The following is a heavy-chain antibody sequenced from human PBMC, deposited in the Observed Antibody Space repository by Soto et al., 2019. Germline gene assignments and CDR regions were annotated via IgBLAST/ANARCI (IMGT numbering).Heavy chain of an antibody. CDR1: GYTFTSYG. D-gene: IGHD3-22*01. J-gene: IGHJ6*02. Sequence: VASVKVSCKASGYTFTSYGISWVRQAPGQGLEWMGWISAYNGNTNYAQKLQGRVTMTTDTSTSTAYMELRSLRSDDTAVYYCAREYYYYSSCPDYYYVMDFWGQGTTVIVSS. CDR2: ISAYNGNT. V-gene: IGHV1-18*01. CDR3: AREYYYYSSCPDYYYVMDF.